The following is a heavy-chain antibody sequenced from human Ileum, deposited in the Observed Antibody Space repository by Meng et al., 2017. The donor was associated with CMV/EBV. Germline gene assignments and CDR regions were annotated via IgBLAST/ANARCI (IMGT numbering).Heavy chain of an antibody. D-gene: IGHD2-2*01. V-gene: IGHV1-2*02. CDR1: YPFIDYY. Sequence: YPFIDYYIHWVRQAPGQGLGWMGWINPKNGDTNYAQKFQGRVTMTRDTSINTADMELSSLKSDDTAVYYCARVDILVVPIAANCFDPWGQGTLVTVSS. J-gene: IGHJ5*02. CDR3: ARVDILVVPIAANCFDP. CDR2: INPKNGDT.